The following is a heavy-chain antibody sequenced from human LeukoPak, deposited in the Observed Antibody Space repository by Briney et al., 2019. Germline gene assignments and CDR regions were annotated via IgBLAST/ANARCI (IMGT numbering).Heavy chain of an antibody. CDR1: GFTLSSHS. J-gene: IGHJ4*02. CDR3: ARSDWAY. Sequence: GGSLRLSCAASGFTLSSHSMNWVRQAPGKGLEWVSYIGSSSSNINYADSVKGRFTISRDNAKNSLYLQMNSLRAEDTAVYYCARSDWAYWGQGTLVTVSS. CDR2: IGSSSSNI. V-gene: IGHV3-48*01. D-gene: IGHD2-21*01.